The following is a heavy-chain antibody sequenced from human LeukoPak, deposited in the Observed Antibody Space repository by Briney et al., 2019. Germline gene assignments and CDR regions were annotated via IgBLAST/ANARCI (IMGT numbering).Heavy chain of an antibody. V-gene: IGHV4-34*01. Sequence: PSETLSLTCAVYGGSFIGYYWSWIRQPPGKGLEWTGEINHSGSTNYNPSLKSRVTISVDTSKNQFSLRLTSMTAADTAVYYCARGTSGWPYYMDVWGKGTTVTVSS. D-gene: IGHD6-19*01. CDR1: GGSFIGYY. CDR3: ARGTSGWPYYMDV. CDR2: INHSGST. J-gene: IGHJ6*03.